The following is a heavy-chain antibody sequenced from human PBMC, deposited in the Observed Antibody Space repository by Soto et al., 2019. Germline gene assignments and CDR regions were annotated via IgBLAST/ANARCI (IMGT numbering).Heavy chain of an antibody. J-gene: IGHJ4*02. CDR2: IYHSGST. V-gene: IGHV4-30-2*01. D-gene: IGHD4-4*01. Sequence: QLQLQESGSGLVKPSQTLSLTCAVSGGSINTATHSWSWIRQPPGKGLEWIGYIYHSGSTYYNPSVKSRVTISRDKSNNQFSLRLSSVTAADTAVYYCARGGGVTTPGDDYWGQGILVTVSS. CDR1: GGSINTATHS. CDR3: ARGGGVTTPGDDY.